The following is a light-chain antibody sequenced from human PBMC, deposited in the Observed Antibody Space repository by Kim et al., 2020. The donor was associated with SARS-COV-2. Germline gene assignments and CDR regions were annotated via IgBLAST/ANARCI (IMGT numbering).Light chain of an antibody. Sequence: VSPGQTATITCAGDDLGHKFAYWYQQRPGQSPVLVIYQDTKRPSGIPERISGSNSGTTATLTITETQPLDEADYYCQVWDTSTLVVFGGGTQLTVL. CDR2: QDT. V-gene: IGLV3-1*01. CDR1: DLGHKF. J-gene: IGLJ2*01. CDR3: QVWDTSTLVV.